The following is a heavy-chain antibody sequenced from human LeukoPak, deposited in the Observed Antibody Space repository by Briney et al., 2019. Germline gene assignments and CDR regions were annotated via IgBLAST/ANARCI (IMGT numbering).Heavy chain of an antibody. Sequence: PSETLSLTCTVSGVSISSLYWSWIRQPPGRGLEWIGCIYDSGSTNYNPSLKSRVTISVDTSKNQFSLKLSSVTAADTAVYYCARDTHDILTGYYTGQDPWGQGTLVTVSS. D-gene: IGHD3-9*01. J-gene: IGHJ5*02. CDR2: IYDSGST. V-gene: IGHV4-59*11. CDR3: ARDTHDILTGYYTGQDP. CDR1: GVSISSLY.